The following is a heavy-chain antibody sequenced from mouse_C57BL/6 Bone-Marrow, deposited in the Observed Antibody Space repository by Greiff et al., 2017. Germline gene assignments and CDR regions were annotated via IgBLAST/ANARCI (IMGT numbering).Heavy chain of an antibody. CDR2: INYDGSST. CDR3: ARAAYDYYAIDY. D-gene: IGHD2-10*02. Sequence: EVKLVESEGGLVQPGSSMKLSCTASGFTFSDYYMAWVRQVPEKGLEWVANINYDGSSTSYLDSLKISFIISRDNAKNILYLQMSSLKSEDTATYYCARAAYDYYAIDYWGQGTSVTVSS. CDR1: GFTFSDYY. V-gene: IGHV5-16*01. J-gene: IGHJ4*01.